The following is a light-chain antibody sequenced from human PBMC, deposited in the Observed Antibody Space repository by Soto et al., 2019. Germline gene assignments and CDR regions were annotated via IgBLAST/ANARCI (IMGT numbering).Light chain of an antibody. CDR3: HPRA. CDR2: QAS. V-gene: IGKV1-5*03. J-gene: IGKJ5*01. CDR1: QSISPG. Sequence: DIQMTQSPATLSASVSARVTITCRASQSISPGLAWYQQKPGKAPKLLIYQASDLESGVPSRVSGSGSGTDFTLTTGGLQPDYCPQYFCHPRAFGQGTRVDIK.